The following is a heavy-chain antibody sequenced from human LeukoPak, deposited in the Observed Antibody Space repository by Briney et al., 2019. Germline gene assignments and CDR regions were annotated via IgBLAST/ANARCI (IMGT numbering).Heavy chain of an antibody. CDR3: ARGGRTSIAARFGAFDI. CDR1: GGSISSSSYY. V-gene: IGHV4-39*07. Sequence: SETLSLICTVSGGSISSSSYYWGWIRQPPGKGLEWIGNIYYSGGTYYNPSLGSRVSLSVDTSKNQFSLKLTSVSAADTAVYYCARGGRTSIAARFGAFDIWGQGTMVTVSS. J-gene: IGHJ3*02. D-gene: IGHD6-6*01. CDR2: IYYSGGT.